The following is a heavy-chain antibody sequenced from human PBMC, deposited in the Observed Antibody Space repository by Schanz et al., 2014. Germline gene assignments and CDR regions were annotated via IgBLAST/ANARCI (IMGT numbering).Heavy chain of an antibody. J-gene: IGHJ6*02. CDR1: GYTLTAYY. D-gene: IGHD3-3*01. CDR3: ASDFWSGYSHYYYGLDV. CDR2: INPDSGGT. V-gene: IGHV1-2*02. Sequence: VQLVQDGDKLKKKGASLKVSCKASGYTLTAYYMHWVRQAPGQGLEWMGWINPDSGGTNYAQKFQGRVTMTRDMSINTAYMELSRLRSDDSAVYYCASDFWSGYSHYYYGLDVWGQGTTVTVSS.